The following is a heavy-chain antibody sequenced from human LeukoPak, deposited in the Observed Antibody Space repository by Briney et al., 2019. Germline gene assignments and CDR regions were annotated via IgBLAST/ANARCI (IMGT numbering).Heavy chain of an antibody. CDR1: GGSISSYY. J-gene: IGHJ2*01. CDR3: ARGRDYYDSSGYYPRYWYFDL. CDR2: IYYSGST. V-gene: IGHV4-59*12. D-gene: IGHD3-22*01. Sequence: SETLSLTCTVSGGSISSYYWSWIRQPPGKGLEWIGYIYYSGSTNYNPSLKSRVTLSVDTSQNQFSLKLSSVTAADTAVYYCARGRDYYDSSGYYPRYWYFDLWGRGTLVTVSS.